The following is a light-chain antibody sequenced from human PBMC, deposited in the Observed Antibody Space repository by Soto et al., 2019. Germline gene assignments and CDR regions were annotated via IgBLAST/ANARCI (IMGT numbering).Light chain of an antibody. J-gene: IGLJ1*01. V-gene: IGLV2-14*01. Sequence: HSALTQPASVSGSPGQSITISCTGTSSDVGGYDYVSWYQQYPGRAPKLMIYEVSNRPSGVSNRFSGSKSDNTASLTISGLQAEDEADYYCSSYTTSTTPYVFGTGTKVTVL. CDR2: EVS. CDR1: SSDVGGYDY. CDR3: SSYTTSTTPYV.